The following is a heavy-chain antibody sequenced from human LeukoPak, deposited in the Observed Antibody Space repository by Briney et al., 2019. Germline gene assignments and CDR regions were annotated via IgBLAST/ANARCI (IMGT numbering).Heavy chain of an antibody. CDR1: GFTFRDYY. J-gene: IGHJ4*02. Sequence: GGSLRLSCAPSGFTFRDYYMSWIRQAPGKGLEWLSYNSSTSRYTNYADSVKGRFTISRDNAKSSLYLQMNSLRAEDTAVYYCASSSTRAYYYFDYWGQGTLVTVSS. V-gene: IGHV3-11*06. D-gene: IGHD1-26*01. CDR2: NSSTSRYT. CDR3: ASSSTRAYYYFDY.